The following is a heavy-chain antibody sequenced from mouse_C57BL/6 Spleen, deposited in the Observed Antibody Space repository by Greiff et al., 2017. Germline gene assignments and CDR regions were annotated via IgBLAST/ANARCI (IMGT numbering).Heavy chain of an antibody. J-gene: IGHJ1*03. CDR3: ARRGLGRYFDV. V-gene: IGHV1-9*01. Sequence: VKLQESGAELMKPGASVKLSCKATGYTFTGYWIEWVKQRPGHGLEWIGDILPGSGGTNYNEKFKGKATFTADTSSNTAYMQLSSLTTEDSAIYDCARRGLGRYFDVWGTGTTVTVSS. CDR2: ILPGSGGT. D-gene: IGHD4-1*01. CDR1: GYTFTGYW.